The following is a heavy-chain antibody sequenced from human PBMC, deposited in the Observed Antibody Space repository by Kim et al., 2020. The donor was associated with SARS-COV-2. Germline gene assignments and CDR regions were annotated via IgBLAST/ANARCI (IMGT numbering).Heavy chain of an antibody. CDR3: AREGGGYGDYEFLGYDY. D-gene: IGHD4-17*01. V-gene: IGHV3-7*01. CDR1: GFTFSSYW. Sequence: GGSLRLSCAASGFTFSSYWMSWVRQAPGKGLEWVANIKQDGREKYYVDSVKGRFTISRDNAKNSLYLQMNSLRAEDTAVYYCAREGGGYGDYEFLGYDYWGQGTLVTVSS. CDR2: IKQDGREK. J-gene: IGHJ4*02.